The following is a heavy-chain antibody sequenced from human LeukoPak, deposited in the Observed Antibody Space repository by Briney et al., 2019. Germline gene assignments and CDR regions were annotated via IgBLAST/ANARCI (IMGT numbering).Heavy chain of an antibody. CDR1: GFSLSNYW. V-gene: IGHV3-7*01. D-gene: IGHD2-8*01. J-gene: IGHJ3*02. CDR3: GSMLYWAGAFDI. Sequence: GGSLRLSCAASGFSLSNYWISWVRQAPGKGLEWVANIKLDGSEKYYVNSVKGRFTISRDNAKNSLNLQMNSLRAEDTAVYYCGSMLYWAGAFDIWGQGTMVTVSS. CDR2: IKLDGSEK.